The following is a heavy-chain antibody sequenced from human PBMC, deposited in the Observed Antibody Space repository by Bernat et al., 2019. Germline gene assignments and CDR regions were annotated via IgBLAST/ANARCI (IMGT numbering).Heavy chain of an antibody. CDR3: ARGPPQYCSGDGCYLGLDY. Sequence: QVQLVESGGGVVQPGRSLRLSCVASGFTFSSYAMHWVRQAPGKGLEWVAVISFDGNNKYYADPVKGRFTISRDNSKSTLFLQMNSLRAEDTAVYYCARGPPQYCSGDGCYLGLDYWGQGTLVTVSS. CDR1: GFTFSSYA. V-gene: IGHV3-30-3*01. J-gene: IGHJ4*02. D-gene: IGHD2-15*01. CDR2: ISFDGNNK.